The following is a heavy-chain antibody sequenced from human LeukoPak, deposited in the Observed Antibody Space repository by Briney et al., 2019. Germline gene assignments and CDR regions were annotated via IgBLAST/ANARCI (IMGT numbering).Heavy chain of an antibody. CDR1: GYTFTGYY. V-gene: IGHV1-2*02. Sequence: ASVKVSCKASGYTFTGYYMHWVRQAPGQGLEWMGWINPNSGGTNYAQKVQGRVTMTTDTSTSTAYMELRSLRSDDTAIYYCARWSRSYSFDYWGQGTLVTVSS. CDR2: INPNSGGT. CDR3: ARWSRSYSFDY. J-gene: IGHJ4*02. D-gene: IGHD3-10*01.